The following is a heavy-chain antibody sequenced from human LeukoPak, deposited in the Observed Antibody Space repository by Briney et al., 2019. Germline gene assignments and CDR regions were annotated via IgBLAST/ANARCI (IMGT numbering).Heavy chain of an antibody. CDR3: ARQTYCGGDCYSGVGVDY. J-gene: IGHJ4*02. Sequence: GESLKISCKASGYTFTGDWIGWVRQMPGKGLEWMGIIYPGDSDTRYSPSFQGQVTISADKSISTAYLQWSSLKASDTAMYYCARQTYCGGDCYSGVGVDYWGQGTLVTVSS. CDR1: GYTFTGDW. V-gene: IGHV5-51*01. D-gene: IGHD2-21*02. CDR2: IYPGDSDT.